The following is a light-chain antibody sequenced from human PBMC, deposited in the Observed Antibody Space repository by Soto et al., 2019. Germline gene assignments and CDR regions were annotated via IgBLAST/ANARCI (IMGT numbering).Light chain of an antibody. CDR3: SSYTRSSTLV. CDR1: SSDVGGYNY. J-gene: IGLJ3*02. Sequence: QSALTQPASVSGSPGQSITISCTGTSSDVGGYNYVSWYQQHPGKAPKLMIYEVSNRPSGVSNRFSGSKSGNTASLTISGLPAEDEADYYCSSYTRSSTLVFGGGTQLTVL. V-gene: IGLV2-14*01. CDR2: EVS.